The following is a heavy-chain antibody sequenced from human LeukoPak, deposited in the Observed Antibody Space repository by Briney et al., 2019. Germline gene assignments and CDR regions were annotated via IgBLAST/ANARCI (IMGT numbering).Heavy chain of an antibody. CDR2: INAGNGNT. D-gene: IGHD6-13*01. V-gene: IGHV1-3*01. CDR1: GYIFTSYA. J-gene: IGHJ4*02. Sequence: ASVNVSCKASGYIFTSYAMHWVRQAPGQRLEWTGWINAGNGNTKYSQKFQGRVTITRDTSASTAYMELSSLRSEDTAVYYCARSWQQLVDYWGQGTLVTVSS. CDR3: ARSWQQLVDY.